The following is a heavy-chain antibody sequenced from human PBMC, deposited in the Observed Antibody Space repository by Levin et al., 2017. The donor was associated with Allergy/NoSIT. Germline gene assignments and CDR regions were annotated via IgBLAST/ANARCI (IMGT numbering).Heavy chain of an antibody. V-gene: IGHV2-70*04. CDR2: IDWNDDK. Sequence: QTLSLTCTFSGFSLSTTPMRVSWVRQPPGKALEWLARIDWNDDKFYSTSLKTRLTISKDTSRNQVVLTMTNMGPVDTATYYCARTNWDWYFDLWGRGTLVTVSS. J-gene: IGHJ2*01. CDR3: ARTNWDWYFDL. D-gene: IGHD7-27*01. CDR1: GFSLSTTPMR.